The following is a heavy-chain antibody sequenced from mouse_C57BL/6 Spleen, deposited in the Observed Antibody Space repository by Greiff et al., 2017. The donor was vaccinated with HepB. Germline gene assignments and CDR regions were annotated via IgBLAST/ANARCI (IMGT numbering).Heavy chain of an antibody. J-gene: IGHJ2*01. CDR3: ARFWEGFDY. CDR1: GYTFTDYY. CDR2: INPNNGGT. V-gene: IGHV1-26*01. Sequence: EVQLQQSGPELVKPGASVKISCKAPGYTFTDYYMNWVKQSHGKSLEWIGDINPNNGGTSYNQKFKGKATLTVDKSSSTAYMELRSLTSEDSAVYYCARFWEGFDYWGQGTTLTVSS. D-gene: IGHD4-1*01.